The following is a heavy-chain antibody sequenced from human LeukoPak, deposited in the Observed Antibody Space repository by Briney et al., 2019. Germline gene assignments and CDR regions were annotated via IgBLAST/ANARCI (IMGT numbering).Heavy chain of an antibody. Sequence: GGSLRLSCAASGFTFSSYWMHWVRQAPEKGLVWVSRISSDGGGTSSADSVKGRFTVSRDNAKNTLYLQMNSLRAEDTAVYYCARGLAGAVNVMDVWGQGTTVTVSS. CDR1: GFTFSSYW. V-gene: IGHV3-74*01. D-gene: IGHD6-19*01. CDR3: ARGLAGAVNVMDV. CDR2: ISSDGGGT. J-gene: IGHJ6*02.